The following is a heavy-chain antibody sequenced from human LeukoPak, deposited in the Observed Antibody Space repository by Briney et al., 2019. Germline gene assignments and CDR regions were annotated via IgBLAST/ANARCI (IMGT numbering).Heavy chain of an antibody. Sequence: PSETLSLTCTVSGGSISSSSYYWGWIRQPPGKGLEWIGSIYYSGSTYYNPSLKSRVTISVDTSKNQFSLKLSSVTAADTAVYYCARRGIAAAGREYRYWGQGTLVTVSS. J-gene: IGHJ4*02. CDR3: ARRGIAAAGREYRY. V-gene: IGHV4-39*07. CDR1: GGSISSSSYY. CDR2: IYYSGST. D-gene: IGHD6-13*01.